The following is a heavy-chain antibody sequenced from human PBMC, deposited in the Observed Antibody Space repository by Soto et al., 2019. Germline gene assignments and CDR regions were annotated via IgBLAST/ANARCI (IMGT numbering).Heavy chain of an antibody. J-gene: IGHJ6*02. D-gene: IGHD2-2*01. Sequence: PGGSLRLSCAAPGFTFSSYGMHWVRQAPGKGLEWVAVISYDGSNKYYADSVKGRFTISRDNSKNTLYLQMNSLRAEDTAVYYCAKDQSEDIVVVPAAMDVWGQGTTVTVSS. CDR2: ISYDGSNK. V-gene: IGHV3-30*18. CDR1: GFTFSSYG. CDR3: AKDQSEDIVVVPAAMDV.